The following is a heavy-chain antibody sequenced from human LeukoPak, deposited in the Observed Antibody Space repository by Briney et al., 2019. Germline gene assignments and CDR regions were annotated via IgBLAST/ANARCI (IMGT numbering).Heavy chain of an antibody. D-gene: IGHD3-22*01. CDR3: ASASGYYYGLDY. J-gene: IGHJ4*02. CDR1: GGSISSHY. CDR2: IYYSGST. V-gene: IGHV4-59*11. Sequence: SETLSLTCTVSGGSISSHYWSWIRQPPGKGLEWIGYIYYSGSTNYNPSLKSRVTISVDTSKNQFSLKLSSVTAADTAVYYCASASGYYYGLDYWGQGTLVTVSS.